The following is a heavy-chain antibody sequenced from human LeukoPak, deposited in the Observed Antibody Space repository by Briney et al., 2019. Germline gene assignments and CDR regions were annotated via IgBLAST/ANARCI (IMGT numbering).Heavy chain of an antibody. D-gene: IGHD3-22*01. CDR2: INPNSGGT. CDR3: ARVLYYYDSSGYFDY. CDR1: GYTFTSYY. Sequence: ASVKVSCKASGYTFTSYYMHWVRQAPGQGLEWMGWINPNSGGTNYAQKFQGRVTMTRDTSISTAYMELSRLRSDDTAVYYCARVLYYYDSSGYFDYWGQGTLVTVSS. J-gene: IGHJ4*02. V-gene: IGHV1-2*02.